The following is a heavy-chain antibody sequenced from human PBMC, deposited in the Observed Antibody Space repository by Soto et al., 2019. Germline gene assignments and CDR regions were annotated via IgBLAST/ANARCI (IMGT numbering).Heavy chain of an antibody. CDR3: ARDLISRAQYQGDAFDI. D-gene: IGHD2-2*01. CDR1: GYTFTSYG. Sequence: GASVKVSCKASGYTFTSYGISWVRQAPGQGLEWMGWISAYNGNTNYAQKLQGRVTMTTDTSTSTAYMELRSLRSDDTAVYYCARDLISRAQYQGDAFDIWGQGTMVTVSS. CDR2: ISAYNGNT. V-gene: IGHV1-18*04. J-gene: IGHJ3*02.